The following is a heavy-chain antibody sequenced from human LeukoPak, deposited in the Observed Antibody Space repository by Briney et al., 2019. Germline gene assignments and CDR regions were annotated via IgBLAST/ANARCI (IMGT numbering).Heavy chain of an antibody. V-gene: IGHV4-59*08. CDR3: ARWYSSGWAFDY. Sequence: PSETLSLTCTVSGGTISSYYWNWIRQPPGMGLEWIGYIHYSGSTKYNPSLKSRVTISVDTSKNQFSLKLSSVTAADTAVYYCARWYSSGWAFDYWGQGTLVTVSS. J-gene: IGHJ4*02. D-gene: IGHD6-19*01. CDR1: GGTISSYY. CDR2: IHYSGST.